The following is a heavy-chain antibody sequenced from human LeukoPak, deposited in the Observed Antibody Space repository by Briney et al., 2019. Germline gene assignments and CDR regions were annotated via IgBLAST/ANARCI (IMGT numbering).Heavy chain of an antibody. CDR1: GYTFTSYD. CDR3: ARVKSSSEGYYFDY. D-gene: IGHD2-2*01. Sequence: ASVKVSCKASGYTFTSYDINWVRQATGQGLEWIGWMNPNSGNTGYAQKFQGRVTMTRNTSISTAYMELSSLRSEDTAVYYCARVKSSSEGYYFDYWGQGTLVTVSS. V-gene: IGHV1-8*01. CDR2: MNPNSGNT. J-gene: IGHJ4*02.